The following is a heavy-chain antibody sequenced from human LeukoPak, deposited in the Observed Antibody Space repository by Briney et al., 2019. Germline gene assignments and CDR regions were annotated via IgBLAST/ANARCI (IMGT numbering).Heavy chain of an antibody. CDR1: GGSINNGGYY. CDR3: ARNRDGYNSFDY. D-gene: IGHD5-24*01. J-gene: IGHJ4*02. V-gene: IGHV4-31*03. Sequence: PSETLSLSCTVSGGSINNGGYYWSWIRQHPGKGLEWIGYIYYSGSSYYNPSLRSRVTISVDTSKNHFSLKLSSVTAADTAVYYCARNRDGYNSFDYWGQGTLVTVSS. CDR2: IYYSGSS.